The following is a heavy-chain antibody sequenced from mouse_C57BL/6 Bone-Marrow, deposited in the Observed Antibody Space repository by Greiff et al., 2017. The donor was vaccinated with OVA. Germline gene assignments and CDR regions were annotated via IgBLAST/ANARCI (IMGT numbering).Heavy chain of an antibody. CDR2: IDPSDSYT. D-gene: IGHD2-3*01. J-gene: IGHJ3*01. Sequence: QVQLQQPGAELVMPGASVKLSCKASGYTFTSYWMHWVKQRPGQGLEWIGEIDPSDSYTNYNQKFKGKSTLTLDKSSSTAYMQLSSLTSEDSAVYYCARQRDVYYAWFAYWGQGTLVTVSA. CDR1: GYTFTSYW. CDR3: ARQRDVYYAWFAY. V-gene: IGHV1-69*01.